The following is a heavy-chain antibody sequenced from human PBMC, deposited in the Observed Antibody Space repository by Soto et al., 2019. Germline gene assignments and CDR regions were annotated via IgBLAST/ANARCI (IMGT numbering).Heavy chain of an antibody. Sequence: GGSLRLSCAASGFTFSSYAMSWVRQAPGKGLEWVSAISGSGGSTYYADSVKGRFTISRDNAKNSLYLQMNSLRAEDTALYYCAKDTLGDFWSGYYDYWGQGTLVTVSS. CDR1: GFTFSSYA. D-gene: IGHD3-3*01. J-gene: IGHJ4*02. V-gene: IGHV3-23*01. CDR3: AKDTLGDFWSGYYDY. CDR2: ISGSGGST.